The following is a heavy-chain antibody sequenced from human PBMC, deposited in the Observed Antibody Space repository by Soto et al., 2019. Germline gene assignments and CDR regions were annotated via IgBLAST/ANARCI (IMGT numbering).Heavy chain of an antibody. CDR3: ARLVVVAPVANA. J-gene: IGHJ5*02. V-gene: IGHV4-39*02. CDR1: GGSISYNSYY. D-gene: IGHD2-2*01. CDR2: IFYTGTT. Sequence: PSETLSLTCSVSGGSISYNSYYWGWIRQPPRKGLEWVGGIFYTGTTYYSPSLKDRVTMSVDTSKNSFSLNLTSVTAADTAVYFCARLVVVAPVANAWGQGTLVTVSS.